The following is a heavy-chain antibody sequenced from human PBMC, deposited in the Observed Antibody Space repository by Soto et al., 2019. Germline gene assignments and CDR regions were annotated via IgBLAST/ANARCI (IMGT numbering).Heavy chain of an antibody. CDR1: GGTFSSDA. J-gene: IGHJ6*02. V-gene: IGHV1-69*12. Sequence: VQLVQSEAAVKKPGSAVKVACRDSGGTFSSDAISWVRQAPGQGLEWMADLIPIFGTANYAQKFQRRVTINEYEYMRTAYMELTSLRSEDTAVYYCATAGVVQATPLYYYGMDVLGQGTTGSVS. D-gene: IGHD3-3*01. CDR3: ATAGVVQATPLYYYGMDV. CDR2: LIPIFGTA.